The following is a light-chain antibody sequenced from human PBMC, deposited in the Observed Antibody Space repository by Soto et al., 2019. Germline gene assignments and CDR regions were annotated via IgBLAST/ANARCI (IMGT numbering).Light chain of an antibody. J-gene: IGKJ2*01. V-gene: IGKV1-39*01. CDR2: AAS. Sequence: DLQMTQSPSSLSASVGGRVTITCRASQSINTYLNWYRQKPGKAPELLIYAASSLQSGVPSRFSGSGSGADFTLTISSLQPEDFATFFCQQTYSSPYTFGQGTKLEIK. CDR3: QQTYSSPYT. CDR1: QSINTY.